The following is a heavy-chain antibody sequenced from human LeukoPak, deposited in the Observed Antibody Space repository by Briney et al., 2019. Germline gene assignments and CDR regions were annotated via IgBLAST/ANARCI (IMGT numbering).Heavy chain of an antibody. CDR3: AGVTRAQQQLPHAFDI. V-gene: IGHV4-59*01. D-gene: IGHD6-13*01. Sequence: AVTLTLTCSVSVGSISSYYGSGIRQPPGKGREGLGYIYYSWSTNCNPSRKRRVTISVDTSKNQFSLKLNSVTAADTAVYYCAGVTRAQQQLPHAFDIWGQGTMVTVSS. CDR1: VGSISSYY. J-gene: IGHJ3*02. CDR2: IYYSWST.